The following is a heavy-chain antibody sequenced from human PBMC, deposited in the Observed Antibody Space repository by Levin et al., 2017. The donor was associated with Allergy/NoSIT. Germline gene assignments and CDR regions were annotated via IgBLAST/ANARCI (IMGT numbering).Heavy chain of an antibody. V-gene: IGHV3-23*01. Sequence: GGSLRLSCAASGFTFSSYAMSWVRQAPGKGLEWVSAISGSDGSTYYADSVKGRFTISRDNSKNTLYLQMNSLRAEDTAVYYCAKDNSGSYFYYYYGMDVWGQGTTITVSS. CDR1: GFTFSSYA. J-gene: IGHJ6*02. CDR2: ISGSDGST. CDR3: AKDNSGSYFYYYYGMDV. D-gene: IGHD1-26*01.